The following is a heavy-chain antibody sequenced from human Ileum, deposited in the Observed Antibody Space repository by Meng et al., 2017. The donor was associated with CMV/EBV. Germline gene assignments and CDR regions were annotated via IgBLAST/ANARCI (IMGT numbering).Heavy chain of an antibody. CDR1: SDSISSYY. CDR3: GRDSRSRYSNSDY. Sequence: ETLSLTCTVSSDSISSYYWSWIRQPPGKGLEWVANIKQDGSEKNYVDSVRGRFTISRDNAKNSLYLQMNNLRAEDTAVYYCGRDSRSRYSNSDYWGQGTLVTVSS. J-gene: IGHJ4*02. D-gene: IGHD4-11*01. V-gene: IGHV3-7*01. CDR2: IKQDGSEK.